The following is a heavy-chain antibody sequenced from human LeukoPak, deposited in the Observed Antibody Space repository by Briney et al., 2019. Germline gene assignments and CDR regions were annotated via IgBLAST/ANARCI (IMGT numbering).Heavy chain of an antibody. Sequence: PSETLSLTCTVSGGSISSSSYYWGWIRQPPGKGLEWIGNIYYSGSTYYNPSLKSRVTISVDTSKNQFSLKLKSVTAADTAVYYCARKTSSSWAFDYWGQGTLVTVSS. CDR3: ARKTSSSWAFDY. CDR2: IYYSGST. J-gene: IGHJ4*02. CDR1: GGSISSSSYY. V-gene: IGHV4-39*07. D-gene: IGHD6-13*01.